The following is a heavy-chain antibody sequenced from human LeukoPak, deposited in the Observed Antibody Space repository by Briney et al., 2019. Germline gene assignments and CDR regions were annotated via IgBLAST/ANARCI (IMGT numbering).Heavy chain of an antibody. CDR1: GFTFSDDW. CDR3: AATSGWYPGDY. D-gene: IGHD6-19*01. J-gene: IGHJ4*02. Sequence: GGSLRLSCAASGFTFSDDWMTWVRQAPGKGLEWVANIKQDGSAKYYVDSVKGRFTISRDNAKNSLYLQMNSLRAEDTAIYYCAATSGWYPGDYWGQGTLVTVSS. CDR2: IKQDGSAK. V-gene: IGHV3-7*01.